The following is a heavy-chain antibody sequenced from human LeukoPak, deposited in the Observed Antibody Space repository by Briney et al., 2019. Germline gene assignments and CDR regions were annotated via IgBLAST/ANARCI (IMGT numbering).Heavy chain of an antibody. D-gene: IGHD3-10*01. CDR3: ARDGGLLWFGELYYFDY. CDR2: ISSSSSYV. Sequence: PGGSLRLSCAASGFTFSSYAMSWVRQAPGKGLEWVSSISSSSSYVYYADSVKGRFTISRDNAKNSLYLQMNSLRAEDTAVYYCARDGGLLWFGELYYFDYWGQGTLVTVSS. V-gene: IGHV3-21*01. CDR1: GFTFSSYA. J-gene: IGHJ4*02.